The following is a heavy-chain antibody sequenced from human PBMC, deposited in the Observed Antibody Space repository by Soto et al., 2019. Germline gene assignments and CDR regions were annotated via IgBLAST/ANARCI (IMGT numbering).Heavy chain of an antibody. CDR1: GFTFSNFA. CDR3: ANPIPKTGTTFGF. Sequence: QLLESGGGFVQPGGSLRLSCVASGFTFSNFAMDWVRQAPGEGLEWVSAISGSGDDTFYADSMKGRFTISRDNSKDTLYLKINSLRDEDTAVYYGANPIPKTGTTFGFWGQGTLVTVSS. D-gene: IGHD1-1*01. V-gene: IGHV3-23*01. CDR2: ISGSGDDT. J-gene: IGHJ4*02.